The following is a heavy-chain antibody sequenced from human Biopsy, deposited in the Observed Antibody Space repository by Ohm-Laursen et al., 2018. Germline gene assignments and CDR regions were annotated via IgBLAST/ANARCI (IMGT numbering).Heavy chain of an antibody. Sequence: SLRLSCADSGFTFDDYAMHWVRQAPGKGLEWVSGISWHSGSRGYADSVKGRFTISRDNAKKLLYLQMNSLRAEDTALYYCAKDVRVKVQLDGMDVWGQGTTVTVSS. CDR2: ISWHSGSR. CDR3: AKDVRVKVQLDGMDV. CDR1: GFTFDDYA. D-gene: IGHD1-1*01. V-gene: IGHV3-9*01. J-gene: IGHJ6*02.